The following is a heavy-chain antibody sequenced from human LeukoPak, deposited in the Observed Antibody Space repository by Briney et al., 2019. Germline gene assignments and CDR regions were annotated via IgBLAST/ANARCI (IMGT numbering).Heavy chain of an antibody. V-gene: IGHV4-39*01. CDR1: GGSISSSSYY. J-gene: IGHJ4*02. CDR3: ARLTSATYYDYVWGSYRPDY. CDR2: IYYSGST. Sequence: SETLSLTCTVSGGSISSSSYYWGWIRQPPGKGLEWIGSIYYSGSTYYNPSLKSRVTISLDTSKNQFSLKLSSVTAADTAVYYCARLTSATYYDYVWGSYRPDYWGQGTLVTVSS. D-gene: IGHD3-16*02.